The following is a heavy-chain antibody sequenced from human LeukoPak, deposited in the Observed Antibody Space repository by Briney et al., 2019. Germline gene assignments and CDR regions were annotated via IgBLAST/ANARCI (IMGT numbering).Heavy chain of an antibody. CDR3: ASSGIVATISGYFDY. CDR2: ISWNSGSI. Sequence: GGSLRLSCAASGFTFDDYAMHWVRQAPGKGLEWVSGISWNSGSIGYADSVKGRFTISRDNAKNSLYLQMNSLRAEDTAVYYCASSGIVATISGYFDYWGQGTLVTVSS. D-gene: IGHD5-12*01. CDR1: GFTFDDYA. J-gene: IGHJ4*02. V-gene: IGHV3-9*01.